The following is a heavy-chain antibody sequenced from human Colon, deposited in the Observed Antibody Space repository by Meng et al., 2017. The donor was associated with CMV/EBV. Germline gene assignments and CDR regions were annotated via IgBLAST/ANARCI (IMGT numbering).Heavy chain of an antibody. CDR1: GFTFSGHY. CDR3: TSGYWYETYFDH. D-gene: IGHD2-8*02. J-gene: IGHJ4*02. V-gene: IGHV3-72*01. CDR2: SRNRANIYTT. Sequence: GGSLRLSCATSGFTFSGHYMDWVRQAPGRGLEWVGRSRNRANIYTTEYAPSVRGRFTISRDESKKLLFLHMTSLKTEDTAVYYCTSGYWYETYFDHWGQGTLVTVSS.